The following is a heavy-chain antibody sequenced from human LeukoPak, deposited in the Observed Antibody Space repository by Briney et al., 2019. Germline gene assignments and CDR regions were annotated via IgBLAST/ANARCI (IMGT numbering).Heavy chain of an antibody. CDR3: ASRTIAVAGTFDY. CDR1: GGSISSYY. D-gene: IGHD6-19*01. J-gene: IGHJ4*02. Sequence: SETLSLTCTVSGGSISSYYWSWIRQPPGKGLEWIGYIYYSGSTNYNPSLKSRVTISVDTSKNQFSLKLSSVTAADTAVYYCASRTIAVAGTFDYWGQGTLVTVSS. V-gene: IGHV4-59*01. CDR2: IYYSGST.